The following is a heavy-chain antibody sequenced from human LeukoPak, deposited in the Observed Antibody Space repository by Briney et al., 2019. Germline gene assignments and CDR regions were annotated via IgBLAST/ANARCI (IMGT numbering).Heavy chain of an antibody. Sequence: PGTSLRLSCAASGFPFSSYGMHWVRQAPGKGLEWVAVISYDGSNKYYADSVKGRFTISRDNSKNTLYLQMNSLRAEDTAVYYCAKDWGPNYYYGMDVWGQGTTVTVSS. CDR3: AKDWGPNYYYGMDV. CDR2: ISYDGSNK. D-gene: IGHD3-16*01. CDR1: GFPFSSYG. V-gene: IGHV3-30*18. J-gene: IGHJ6*02.